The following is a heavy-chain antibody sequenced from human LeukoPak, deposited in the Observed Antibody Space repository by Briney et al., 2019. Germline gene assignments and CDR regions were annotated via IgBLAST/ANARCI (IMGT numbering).Heavy chain of an antibody. D-gene: IGHD5-24*01. J-gene: IGHJ4*02. CDR3: ARETPRRGETRDGYR. V-gene: IGHV3-7*01. CDR1: GFTFKKYW. CDR2: IKEDGSET. Sequence: GESLRLSCAASGFTFKKYWMNWVRQVPGKGLECLANIKEDGSETYYADSVKGRFTISRDNPKNLLFLQINSLRVEDTAVYYCARETPRRGETRDGYRWGQGTLVTVSS.